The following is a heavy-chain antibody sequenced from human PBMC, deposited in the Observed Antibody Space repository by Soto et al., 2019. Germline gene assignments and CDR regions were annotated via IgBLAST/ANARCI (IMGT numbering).Heavy chain of an antibody. J-gene: IGHJ6*02. CDR2: IWYDGSNK. CDR1: GFTFISYG. Sequence: QVQLVESGGGVVQPGRSLRLSCAASGFTFISYGMHWVRQAPGKGLEWVAVIWYDGSNKYYADSVKGRFTISRDNSKNTLYLQMNSLRAEDTAVYYCARVRYSGSSYYYGMDVWGQGTTVTVSS. CDR3: ARVRYSGSSYYYGMDV. D-gene: IGHD1-26*01. V-gene: IGHV3-33*01.